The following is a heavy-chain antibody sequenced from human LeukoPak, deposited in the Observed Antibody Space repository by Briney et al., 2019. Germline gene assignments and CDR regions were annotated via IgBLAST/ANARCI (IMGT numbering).Heavy chain of an antibody. CDR3: AKNTEYYYYGMDV. CDR2: ISWNSGSI. CDR1: GFTFDDYA. Sequence: GGSLRLSCAASGFTFDDYAMHWVRQPPGKGLEGVSGISWNSGSIGYADSVKGRFTISRDSAKNSLYLQMNSLRAEDTALYYCAKNTEYYYYGMDVWGQGTTVTVSS. J-gene: IGHJ6*02. V-gene: IGHV3-9*01.